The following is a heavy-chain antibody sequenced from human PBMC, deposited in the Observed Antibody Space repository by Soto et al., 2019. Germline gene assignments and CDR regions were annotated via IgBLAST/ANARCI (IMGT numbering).Heavy chain of an antibody. CDR3: ARIVSYYDSSGWGVFDY. CDR2: VIPIFGTT. Sequence: GASAKVSCKASGGAFSSFAFSWVRQAPGQGPEWMGGVIPIFGTTNYAQKFQGRLTITADESTSTAYMELSSLRSEDTAVYYCARIVSYYDSSGWGVFDYWGQGTLVTVSS. CDR1: GGAFSSFA. V-gene: IGHV1-69*13. J-gene: IGHJ4*02. D-gene: IGHD3-22*01.